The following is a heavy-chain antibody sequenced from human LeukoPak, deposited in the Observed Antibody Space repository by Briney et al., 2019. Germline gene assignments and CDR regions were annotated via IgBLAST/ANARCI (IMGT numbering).Heavy chain of an antibody. CDR3: AKSGGGRAYYDILTATLRPYYFDY. CDR2: IYPGDSDP. V-gene: IGHV5-51*01. CDR1: GYHLTSYW. J-gene: IGHJ4*02. D-gene: IGHD3-9*01. Sequence: GESLKISCKGSGYHLTSYWIGWVRPVPGKGLEWMGIIYPGDSDPRYSPSFQGQVSISADKSISTAYLQWNTPKASDTAMFYCAKSGGGRAYYDILTATLRPYYFDYWGQGTLVTVSS.